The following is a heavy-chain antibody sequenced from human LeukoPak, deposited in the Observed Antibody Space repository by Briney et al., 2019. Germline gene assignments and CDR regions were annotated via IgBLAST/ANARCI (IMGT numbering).Heavy chain of an antibody. CDR3: ARGANWFDP. CDR2: IYYSGST. J-gene: IGHJ5*02. CDR1: GASISSYY. Sequence: SETLSLTCTVSGASISSYYWSWLRQPPGKGLEWIGYIYYSGSTNYNPSLKSRVIISLDTSKNQFSLKLSSVPAADTAVYYCARGANWFDPCGQGTLVTVSS. V-gene: IGHV4-59*01.